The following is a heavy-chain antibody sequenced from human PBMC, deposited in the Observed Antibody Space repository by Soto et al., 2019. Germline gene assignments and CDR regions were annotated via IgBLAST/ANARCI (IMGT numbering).Heavy chain of an antibody. CDR3: AAAPYYDFWSGSPPMDV. CDR2: IYPGDSDT. D-gene: IGHD3-3*01. CDR1: GYSFTSYW. Sequence: GESLKISCKGSGYSFTSYWIGWVRQMPGKGLEWMGIIYPGDSDTRYSPSFQGQVTITRDMSTSTAYMELSSLRSEDTAVYYCAAAPYYDFWSGSPPMDVWGKGTTVTVSS. J-gene: IGHJ6*04. V-gene: IGHV5-51*01.